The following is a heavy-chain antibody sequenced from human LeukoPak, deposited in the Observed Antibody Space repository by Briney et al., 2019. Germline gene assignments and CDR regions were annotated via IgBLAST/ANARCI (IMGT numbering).Heavy chain of an antibody. D-gene: IGHD6-13*01. Sequence: PGGSLRLSCAASGFTFSSYWMHWVRQAPGKGLVWVSRINSDGSSTSYADSVKGRFTISRDNAKNMLYLQMNSLRAEDTAVYYCARDTTGYSSSWYAPDFSYWGQGTLVTVSS. V-gene: IGHV3-74*01. CDR3: ARDTTGYSSSWYAPDFSY. CDR2: INSDGSST. J-gene: IGHJ4*02. CDR1: GFTFSSYW.